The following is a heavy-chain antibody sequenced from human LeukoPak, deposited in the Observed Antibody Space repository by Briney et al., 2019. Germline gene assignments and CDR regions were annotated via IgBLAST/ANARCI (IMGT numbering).Heavy chain of an antibody. CDR1: GFSFSSHG. D-gene: IGHD1-26*01. V-gene: IGHV3-30*02. CDR2: IRYDGSNK. J-gene: IGHJ4*02. Sequence: GGSLRLSCAASGFSFSSHGMHWVRQAPGKGLEWVAFIRYDGSNKYYADSVKGRFTISRDNSKNTLYLQMNSLRAEDTAVYYCAKGLSVYSGSYIDYWGQGTLVTVSS. CDR3: AKGLSVYSGSYIDY.